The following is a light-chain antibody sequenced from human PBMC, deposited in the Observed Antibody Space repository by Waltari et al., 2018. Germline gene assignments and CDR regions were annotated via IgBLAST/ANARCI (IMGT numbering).Light chain of an antibody. CDR2: GAS. CDR1: QSVRSN. J-gene: IGKJ3*01. V-gene: IGKV3-15*01. Sequence: EIVMTQSPATLSVSPGERATLSCRASQSVRSNLAWYQQKPGQAPRLLIYGASNRATGLPARFSGSGSGTDFPLTISSLQSEDFAIYYCQQYNNWPPVFTFGPGTRVDIK. CDR3: QQYNNWPPVFT.